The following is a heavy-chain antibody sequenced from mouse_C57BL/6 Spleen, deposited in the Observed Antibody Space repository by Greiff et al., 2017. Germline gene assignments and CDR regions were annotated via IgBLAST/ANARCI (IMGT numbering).Heavy chain of an antibody. CDR3: TRNFGGP. CDR1: GYNITDDY. J-gene: IGHJ1*03. V-gene: IGHV14-4*01. D-gene: IGHD1-1*02. Sequence: VHLKQSGPELVRPGASVKLSCTASGYNITDDYMHWVKQRPGQGLEWIGWIDPENGDTSYNSKFQGKATMTVDTSSNTAYLQLSSLTSEDTAVYYCTRNFGGPWGTGTAVTVSS. CDR2: IDPENGDT.